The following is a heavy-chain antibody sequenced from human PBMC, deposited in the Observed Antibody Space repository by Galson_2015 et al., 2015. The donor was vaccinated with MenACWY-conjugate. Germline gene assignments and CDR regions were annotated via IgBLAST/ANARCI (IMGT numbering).Heavy chain of an antibody. V-gene: IGHV1-69*01. D-gene: IGHD2-15*01. CDR2: IIPIFGTA. CDR3: ARVPNGYCSGGSCYSGYYYYYMDV. CDR1: GGTFSSYA. Sequence: SCKASGGTFSSYAISWVRQAPGQGLEWMGGIIPIFGTANYAQKFQGRVTITADESTSTAYMELSSLRSEDTAVYYCARVPNGYCSGGSCYSGYYYYYMDVWGKGTTVTVSS. J-gene: IGHJ6*03.